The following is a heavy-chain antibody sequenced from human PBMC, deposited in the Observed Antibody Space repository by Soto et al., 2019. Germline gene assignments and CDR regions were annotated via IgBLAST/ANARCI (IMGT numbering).Heavy chain of an antibody. CDR2: INHSGST. CDR3: ARTPGYDILTGYYRGVGNFDY. Sequence: PAETLSLTCAVYGGSFCGYYWSWIRQPPGKGLEWIGEINHSGSTNYNPSLKSRVTISVDTSKNQFSLKLSSVTAADTAVYYCARTPGYDILTGYYRGVGNFDYWGQGTLVTVSS. D-gene: IGHD3-9*01. CDR1: GGSFCGYY. J-gene: IGHJ4*02. V-gene: IGHV4-34*01.